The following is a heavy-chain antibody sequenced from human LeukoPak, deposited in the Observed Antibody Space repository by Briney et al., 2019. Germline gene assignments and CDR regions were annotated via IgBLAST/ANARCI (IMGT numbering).Heavy chain of an antibody. Sequence: GGSLRLSCAASGFTFSTYGMHWVRQAPGKGLEWVAVISYDGSNEYYADSVKGRFTISRDNSKNTLYLQMNSLRAEDTAVYYCAKVVGTPYYFDYWGQGTLVTVSS. V-gene: IGHV3-30*18. CDR1: GFTFSTYG. D-gene: IGHD2-21*02. CDR3: AKVVGTPYYFDY. CDR2: ISYDGSNE. J-gene: IGHJ4*02.